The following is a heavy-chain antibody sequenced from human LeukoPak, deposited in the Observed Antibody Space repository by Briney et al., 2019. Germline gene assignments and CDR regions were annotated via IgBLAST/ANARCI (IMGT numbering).Heavy chain of an antibody. V-gene: IGHV4-34*01. CDR1: GGSFSGYY. CDR3: ARVAVTAMKYYFDY. Sequence: SETLSLTCAVYGGSFSGYYWSWIRQPPGKGVEWIGEINHSGSTNYKASLKSRVTISVDTSKNQFSLKLSSVTAADTAVYYCARVAVTAMKYYFDYWGQGTLVTVSS. J-gene: IGHJ4*02. D-gene: IGHD5-18*01. CDR2: INHSGST.